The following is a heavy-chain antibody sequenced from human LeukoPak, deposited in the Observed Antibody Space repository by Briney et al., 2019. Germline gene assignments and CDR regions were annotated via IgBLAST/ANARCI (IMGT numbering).Heavy chain of an antibody. CDR3: ARDAELLSAGDAFDI. V-gene: IGHV4-30-4*08. D-gene: IGHD1-26*01. J-gene: IGHJ3*02. Sequence: SETLSLTCTVSGGSISSGDYYWSWIRQPPGKGLEWIGYIYCSGSTYYNPSLKSRVTISVDTSKNQFSLKLSSVTAADTAVYYCARDAELLSAGDAFDIWGQGTMVTVSS. CDR1: GGSISSGDYY. CDR2: IYCSGST.